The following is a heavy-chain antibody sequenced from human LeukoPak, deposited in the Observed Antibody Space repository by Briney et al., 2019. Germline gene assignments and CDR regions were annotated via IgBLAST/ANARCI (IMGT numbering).Heavy chain of an antibody. J-gene: IGHJ4*02. V-gene: IGHV4-59*08. D-gene: IGHD3-10*01. CDR2: IYYSGST. CDR3: ARVSHPRGNTWYFDY. CDR1: SGSISNYY. Sequence: SETLSLTCTVSSGSISNYYWSWIREPPGKGLEWIGYIYYSGSTNYNPSLKSRVTISVDTSKNQFSLKLRAVTAADTAVYYCARVSHPRGNTWYFDYWGQGTLVTVSS.